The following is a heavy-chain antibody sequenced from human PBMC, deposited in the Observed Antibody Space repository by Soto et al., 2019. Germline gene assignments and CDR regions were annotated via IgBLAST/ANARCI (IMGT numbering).Heavy chain of an antibody. Sequence: SETLSLTCTVSGGAVISGTYYWIWIRQPPGKGLEWIGHIYFTGSTNYNPFLKSRVTMSLDTSRNQFSLKLSSVTAADTAVYYCTRGPPRVQWFDPWGLGTLVTVSS. V-gene: IGHV4-61*01. J-gene: IGHJ5*02. CDR1: GGAVISGTYY. CDR3: TRGPPRVQWFDP. CDR2: IYFTGST.